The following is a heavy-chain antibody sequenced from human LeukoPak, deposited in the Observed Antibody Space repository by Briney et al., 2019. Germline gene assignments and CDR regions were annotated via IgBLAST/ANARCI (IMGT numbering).Heavy chain of an antibody. CDR2: INTNTGNP. CDR3: ASFFCTSGLCYYLDY. Sequence: ASVKVSCKASGYTFTSNALGGVRQAPGQGLEGMGWINTNTGNPTYAQGFTGRFVFSLDTSYNTAYLQISSLQAEDTAVYYCASFFCTSGLCYYLDYWGQGTLVTVSS. J-gene: IGHJ4*02. V-gene: IGHV7-4-1*02. CDR1: GYTFTSNA. D-gene: IGHD2-8*01.